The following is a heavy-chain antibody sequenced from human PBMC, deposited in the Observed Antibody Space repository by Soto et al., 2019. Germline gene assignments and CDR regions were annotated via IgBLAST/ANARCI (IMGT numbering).Heavy chain of an antibody. D-gene: IGHD3-10*01. CDR3: ASMGYHYGSGSYPLDY. V-gene: IGHV4-59*08. Sequence: QVQLQESGPGLVKPSETLSLTCTVSGGSISSYYWTWIRQPPGKGLEWIGFMYNSGSTHYNPSLTRPVPISLDTSKNQFSLNLRSVTAADTAVYYCASMGYHYGSGSYPLDYWGQGTLVTVSS. CDR2: MYNSGST. J-gene: IGHJ4*02. CDR1: GGSISSYY.